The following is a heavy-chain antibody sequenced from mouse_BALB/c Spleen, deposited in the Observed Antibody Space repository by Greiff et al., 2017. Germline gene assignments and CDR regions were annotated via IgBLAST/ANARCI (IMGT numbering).Heavy chain of an antibody. CDR3: ARENNWDERFAY. D-gene: IGHD4-1*01. J-gene: IGHJ3*01. CDR2: IWGDGST. Sequence: QVQLKESGPGLVAPSQSLSITCTVSGFSLTGYGVNWVRQPPGKGLEWLGMIWGDGSTDYNSALKSRLSISKDNSKSQVFLKMNSLQTDDTARYYGARENNWDERFAYWGQGTLVTVSA. V-gene: IGHV2-6-7*01. CDR1: GFSLTGYG.